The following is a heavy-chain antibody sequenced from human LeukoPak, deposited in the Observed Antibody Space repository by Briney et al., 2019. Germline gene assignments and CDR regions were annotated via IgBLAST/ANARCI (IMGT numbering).Heavy chain of an antibody. CDR1: GFPFIEYS. D-gene: IGHD1-1*01. J-gene: IGHJ4*02. Sequence: GGSLRLSCTASGFPFIEYSMNWVRQAPGKGLEWISYIGIDSGNTKYADSVRGRFTISADKAKNSLYLQMNSLRVEDTAVFYCARDHNYAFDNWGQGTLVSVAS. CDR2: IGIDSGNT. V-gene: IGHV3-48*01. CDR3: ARDHNYAFDN.